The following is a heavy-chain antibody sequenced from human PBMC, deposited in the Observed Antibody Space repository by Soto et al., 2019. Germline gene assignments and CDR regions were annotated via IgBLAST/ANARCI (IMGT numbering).Heavy chain of an antibody. J-gene: IGHJ4*02. D-gene: IGHD6-13*01. CDR3: ARDLAAAAY. Sequence: QVQLVQSGAEVKKPGASVKVSCKASGYIFTNYYIHWVRQAPGQGLEWMAIINPLPTSGSTNYAQKFQGRVTLTRDTSTSTVYLELSSLRSDDTAVYYFARDLAAAAYWGQGTLVTVSS. CDR2: INPLPTSGST. V-gene: IGHV1-46*01. CDR1: GYIFTNYY.